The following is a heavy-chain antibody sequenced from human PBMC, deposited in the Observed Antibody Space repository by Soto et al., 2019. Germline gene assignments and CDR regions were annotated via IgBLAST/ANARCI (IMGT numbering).Heavy chain of an antibody. D-gene: IGHD2-2*01. CDR2: INPNSGGT. CDR3: ARSGIGYCSSTGCYSGNWFDP. J-gene: IGHJ5*02. Sequence: QVQLVQSGAEVKKPGASVKVSCKASGYTFTGYYMHWVRQAPGQGLEWMGWINPNSGGTNYAQKCQGWVTMTRYTSISTAYMELSRLRSDDTAVYYCARSGIGYCSSTGCYSGNWFDPWGQGTLVTVSS. CDR1: GYTFTGYY. V-gene: IGHV1-2*04.